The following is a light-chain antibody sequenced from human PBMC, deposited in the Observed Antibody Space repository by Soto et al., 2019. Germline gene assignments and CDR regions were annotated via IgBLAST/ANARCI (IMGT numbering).Light chain of an antibody. CDR3: QQYNSYSIT. CDR2: KAS. CDR1: QSISSW. V-gene: IGKV1-5*03. Sequence: DIYITQSPSNLYATVGDRVTITCRASQSISSWLAWYQQKPGKAPKLLIYKASSLESGVPSRFSGSGSGTEFTLTISSLQPDDFATYYCQQYNSYSITFGQGTRLEIK. J-gene: IGKJ5*01.